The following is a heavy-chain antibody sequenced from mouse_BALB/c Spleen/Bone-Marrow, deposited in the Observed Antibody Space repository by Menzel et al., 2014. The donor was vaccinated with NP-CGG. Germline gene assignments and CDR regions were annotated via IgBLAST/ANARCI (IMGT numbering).Heavy chain of an antibody. Sequence: QVQLKQSGPGLVAPSQSLSITCTVSGFSLTDYGVSWIRQPPEKGLEWLGVIWGVGTTYYNSALKSRLSISEDNSKSQVFLKMNSLQTDDTAIYYCAKIYYDFDGFAHWGQGTLVTVSA. V-gene: IGHV2-6-5*01. CDR3: AKIYYDFDGFAH. J-gene: IGHJ3*01. CDR1: GFSLTDYG. D-gene: IGHD2-4*01. CDR2: IWGVGTT.